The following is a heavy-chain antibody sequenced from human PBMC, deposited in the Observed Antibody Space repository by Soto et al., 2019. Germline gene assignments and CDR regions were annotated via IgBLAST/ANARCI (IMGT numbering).Heavy chain of an antibody. D-gene: IGHD3-10*01. V-gene: IGHV3-23*01. CDR1: GFTFSSYA. J-gene: IGHJ4*02. CDR3: ARDLEAYYYASGK. CDR2: IGGSGGSR. Sequence: PGGSLRLSCAASGFTFSSYAMSWVRQAPGKGLEWVSGIGGSGGSRYYVDSVKGRFTISRDNSKNMLYLQMNSLRAEDTAVYYCARDLEAYYYASGKWGQGTLVTVSS.